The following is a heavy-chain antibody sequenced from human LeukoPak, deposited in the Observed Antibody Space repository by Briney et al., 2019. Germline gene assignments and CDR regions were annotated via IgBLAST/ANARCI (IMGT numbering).Heavy chain of an antibody. CDR2: INPNSGGT. V-gene: IGHV1-2*02. D-gene: IGHD4-17*01. CDR1: GYTFTGYY. CDR3: ASGRAYGDPIDAFDI. J-gene: IGHJ3*02. Sequence: SVKVSCKASGYTFTGYYMHWVRQAPGQGLEWMGWINPNSGGTYYAQKFQGRVTMTSDTSISTAYMELSRLRSDDTAIYYCASGRAYGDPIDAFDIWGQGTMVTVSS.